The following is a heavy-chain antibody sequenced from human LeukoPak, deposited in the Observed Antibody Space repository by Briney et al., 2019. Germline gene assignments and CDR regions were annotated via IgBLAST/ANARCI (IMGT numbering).Heavy chain of an antibody. V-gene: IGHV3-23*01. D-gene: IGHD1-26*01. CDR1: GFTFNSHS. Sequence: GGSLRLSCAASGFTFNSHSMAWVRQASGKGLEWVSGMHRSGSTYYADPVKGRFTISRDNSKNTLYLQLTSLRSEDTAVYDCAKRSGLGSYDFWGQGTLVTVSS. CDR2: MHRSGST. CDR3: AKRSGLGSYDF. J-gene: IGHJ4*02.